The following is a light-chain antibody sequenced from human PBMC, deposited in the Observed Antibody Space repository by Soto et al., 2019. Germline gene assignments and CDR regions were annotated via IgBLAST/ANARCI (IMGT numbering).Light chain of an antibody. CDR1: QSVSIN. J-gene: IGKJ1*01. CDR2: DVS. V-gene: IGKV3-15*01. CDR3: QHYNSYSEA. Sequence: EIVMTQSPATLSVSPGERATLSCRASQSVSINLAWYQQKPGQAPRLLIHDVSIRATGIPARFNGSGSGTEFTLTISSLQPDDFATYYCQHYNSYSEAFGQGTKVDIK.